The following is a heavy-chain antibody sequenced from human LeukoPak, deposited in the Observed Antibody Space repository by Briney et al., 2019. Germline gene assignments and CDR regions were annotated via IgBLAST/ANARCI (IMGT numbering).Heavy chain of an antibody. Sequence: VKVSCKASGGTFSSYAISWVRQAPGQGLEWMGGIIPIFGTANYAQKFQGRVTITADKSTSTAYMELSSLRSEDTAVYYCASRFGSRGYSYGRVGYYYYMDVWGKGTTVTVSS. CDR2: IIPIFGTA. J-gene: IGHJ6*03. CDR1: GGTFSSYA. CDR3: ASRFGSRGYSYGRVGYYYYMDV. V-gene: IGHV1-69*06. D-gene: IGHD5-18*01.